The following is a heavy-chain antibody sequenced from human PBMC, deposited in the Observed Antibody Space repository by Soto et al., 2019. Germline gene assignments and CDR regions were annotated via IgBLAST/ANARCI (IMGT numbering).Heavy chain of an antibody. CDR1: GFTFSSYG. J-gene: IGHJ4*02. CDR3: ERHSWDH. V-gene: IGHV3-30*03. Sequence: PGGSLRLSCAASGFTFSSYGMHWVRQAPGKGLEWVAVISYDGSNKYYADSVKGRFTISRDNSKNTLYLQMNSLRAEDTAIYYCERHSWDHCGQGTLVTVSS. CDR2: ISYDGSNK.